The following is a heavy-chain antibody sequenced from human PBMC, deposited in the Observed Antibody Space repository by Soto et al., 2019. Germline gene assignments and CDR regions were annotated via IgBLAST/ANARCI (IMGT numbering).Heavy chain of an antibody. CDR3: ARSGYGSSDFDH. CDR1: GGSISTDDFY. V-gene: IGHV4-31*03. D-gene: IGHD6-13*01. Sequence: PSETLSLTCTVSGGSISTDDFYCRWHRQPPGKGLEWIGYIYYRGSTYYRPSLKSRVSISIDTSQNQFSLRLNSVTAADTAVYYCARSGYGSSDFDHWGQGTLVTVSS. J-gene: IGHJ4*01. CDR2: IYYRGST.